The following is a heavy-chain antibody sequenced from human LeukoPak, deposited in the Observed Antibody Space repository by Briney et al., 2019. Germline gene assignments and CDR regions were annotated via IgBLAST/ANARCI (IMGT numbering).Heavy chain of an antibody. D-gene: IGHD3-22*01. Sequence: PGGSLRLSCSASGFSFSNYAMAWVRQAPGKGLEWVSVISSSGSSTYYADSVKGRFTISRDNSKNTVYLQLNSLRGEDTAVYYCAKARAISMIVVAMDYWGQGTLVTVSS. CDR1: GFSFSNYA. J-gene: IGHJ4*02. V-gene: IGHV3-23*01. CDR3: AKARAISMIVVAMDY. CDR2: ISSSGSST.